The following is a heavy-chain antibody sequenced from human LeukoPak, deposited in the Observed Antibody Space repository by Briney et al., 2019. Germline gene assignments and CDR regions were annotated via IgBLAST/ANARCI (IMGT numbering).Heavy chain of an antibody. CDR3: ARDDRHFDY. V-gene: IGHV1-69*13. CDR2: IIPIFGTA. J-gene: IGHJ4*02. Sequence: GASVKVSCKASGGTFSNYAISWVRQAPGQGLEWMGGIIPIFGTANYAQKFQGRVTITADESTSTAYMELSSLRSEDTAVYYCARDDRHFDYWGRGTLVTVSS. CDR1: GGTFSNYA.